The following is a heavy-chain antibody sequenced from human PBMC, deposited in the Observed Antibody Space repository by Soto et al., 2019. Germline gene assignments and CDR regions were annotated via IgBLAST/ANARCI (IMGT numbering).Heavy chain of an antibody. CDR1: GFTVSSNY. D-gene: IGHD3-10*01. Sequence: GGSLRLSCAASGFTVSSNYMSWVRQAPGKGLEWVSVIYSGGSTYYADSVKGRFTISRDNSKNTLYLQMNSLRAEDTAVYYCARGSPDVWFGELMYFDYWGQGTLVTVSS. CDR3: ARGSPDVWFGELMYFDY. CDR2: IYSGGST. V-gene: IGHV3-66*01. J-gene: IGHJ4*02.